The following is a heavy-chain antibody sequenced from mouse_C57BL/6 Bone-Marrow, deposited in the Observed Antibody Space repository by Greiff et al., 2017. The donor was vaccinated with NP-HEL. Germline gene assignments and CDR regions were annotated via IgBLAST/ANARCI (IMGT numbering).Heavy chain of an antibody. Sequence: EVQLQQSGPGLVKPSQSLSLTCSVTGYSITSGYYWNWIRQFPGNKLEWMGYISYDGSNNYNPSLKNRISITRDTSKNQFFLKLNSVTTEDTATYYCARDRLRESYCDYWGQGTTLTVSS. CDR1: GYSITSGYY. CDR3: ARDRLRESYCDY. CDR2: ISYDGSN. D-gene: IGHD1-1*01. J-gene: IGHJ2*01. V-gene: IGHV3-6*01.